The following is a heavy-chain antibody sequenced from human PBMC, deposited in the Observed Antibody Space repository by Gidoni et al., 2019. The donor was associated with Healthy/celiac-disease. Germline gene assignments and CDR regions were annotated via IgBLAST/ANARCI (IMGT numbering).Heavy chain of an antibody. CDR3: ARDRTAATRKLTPSPKVRASYYGMDV. Sequence: QVQLVESGGGVVQPGRSLSLSCAASGFTFSIYGMLWVRQAPGKGLEWVAVISYDGSNKYYADSVKGRFTISRDNSKNTLYLQRNSLRAEDTAVYYCARDRTAATRKLTPSPKVRASYYGMDVWGQGTTVTVSS. V-gene: IGHV3-30*03. CDR2: ISYDGSNK. J-gene: IGHJ6*02. D-gene: IGHD6-13*01. CDR1: GFTFSIYG.